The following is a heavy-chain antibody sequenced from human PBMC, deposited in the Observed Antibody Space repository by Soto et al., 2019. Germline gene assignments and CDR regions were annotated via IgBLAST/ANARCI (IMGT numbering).Heavy chain of an antibody. CDR1: GGSFHGYY. CDR2: INHSGSA. V-gene: IGHV4-34*01. CDR3: AKGPQAGYYDSGTFYSSVP. D-gene: IGHD3-10*01. J-gene: IGHJ5*02. Sequence: PSETLSLTCAVYGGSFHGYYCICTRHPPVKRLEWIEEINHSGSANYNPTFKSRVSISVDTSKNQMSLQLSSVSAADTAVYYCAKGPQAGYYDSGTFYSSVPWGQGTLVTVSS.